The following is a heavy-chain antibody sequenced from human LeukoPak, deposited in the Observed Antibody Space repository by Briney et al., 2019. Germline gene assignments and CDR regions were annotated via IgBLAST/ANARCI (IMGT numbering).Heavy chain of an antibody. Sequence: GSVKVSCKASGYTFTSCDINWVRQATGQGLEWMGWMNPNSGNTGYAQKFQGRVTMTRNTSISTAYMELSSLRSEDTAVYYCARPFNAVAATDADYWGQGTLVAVSS. CDR3: ARPFNAVAATDADY. CDR2: MNPNSGNT. D-gene: IGHD6-19*01. CDR1: GYTFTSCD. J-gene: IGHJ4*02. V-gene: IGHV1-8*01.